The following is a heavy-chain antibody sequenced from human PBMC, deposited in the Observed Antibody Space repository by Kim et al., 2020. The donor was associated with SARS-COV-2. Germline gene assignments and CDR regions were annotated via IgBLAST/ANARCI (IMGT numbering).Heavy chain of an antibody. CDR3: AKRPGFGVVWWDDY. J-gene: IGHJ4*02. V-gene: IGHV3-23*01. CDR1: GFTFSSYA. D-gene: IGHD3-3*01. Sequence: GGSLRLSCAASGFTFSSYAMSWVRQAPGKGLEWVSAISGSGGSTYYADSVKGRFTISRDNSKNTLYLQMNSLRAEDTAVYYCAKRPGFGVVWWDDYWGQGTLVTVSS. CDR2: ISGSGGST.